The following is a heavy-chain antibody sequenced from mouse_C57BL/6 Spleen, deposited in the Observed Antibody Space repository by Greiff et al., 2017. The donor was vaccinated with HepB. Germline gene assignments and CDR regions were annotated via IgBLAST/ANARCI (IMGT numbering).Heavy chain of an antibody. CDR2: IYPGSGST. CDR3: ARGSSGPFDY. CDR1: GYTFTSYW. V-gene: IGHV1-55*01. J-gene: IGHJ2*01. D-gene: IGHD3-2*02. Sequence: QVQLQQPGAELVKPGASVKMSCKASGYTFTSYWITWVKQRPGQGLEWIGDIYPGSGSTNYNEKFKSKATLTVDTPSSTAYMQLSSLTSEDSAVYYCARGSSGPFDYWGQGTTLTVSS.